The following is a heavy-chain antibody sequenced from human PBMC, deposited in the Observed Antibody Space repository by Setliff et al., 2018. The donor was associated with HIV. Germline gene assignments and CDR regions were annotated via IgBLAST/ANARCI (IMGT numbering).Heavy chain of an antibody. Sequence: SETLSLTCAVYGAFFNDYYWSWIRQTPGKGLEWIGESYHNGTTNYNPSLKSRITISVDTSKMQFSLNMSSLTAADTAVYYCARGPNFDWELPYGYWGQGTQVTVSS. CDR1: GAFFNDYY. V-gene: IGHV4-34*01. J-gene: IGHJ4*02. CDR2: SYHNGTT. D-gene: IGHD3-9*01. CDR3: ARGPNFDWELPYGY.